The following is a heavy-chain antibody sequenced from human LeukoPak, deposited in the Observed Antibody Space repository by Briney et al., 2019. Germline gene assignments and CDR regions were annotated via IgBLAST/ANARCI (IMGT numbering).Heavy chain of an antibody. J-gene: IGHJ4*02. CDR3: ARRRSSWYSYYFDY. CDR2: IYYSGST. D-gene: IGHD6-13*01. V-gene: IGHV4-39*07. CDR1: GGSISSSSYY. Sequence: SETLSLTCTVSGGSISSSSYYWGWIRQPPGKGLEWIGSIYYSGSTYYNPSLKSRVTISVDTSKNQFSLKLSSVTAADTAVYYCARRRSSWYSYYFDYWGQGTLVTVSS.